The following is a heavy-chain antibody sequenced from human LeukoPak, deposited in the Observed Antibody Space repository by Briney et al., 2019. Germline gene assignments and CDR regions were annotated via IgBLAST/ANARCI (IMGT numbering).Heavy chain of an antibody. CDR1: GFTISNYA. J-gene: IGHJ6*03. D-gene: IGHD3-10*01. CDR2: IYSGGST. CDR3: ARVNTMVRGVIKNYYYYYMDV. V-gene: IGHV3-66*02. Sequence: GGSLRLSRAASGFTISNYAMSWVRQAPGKGLEWVSVIYSGGSTYYADSVKGRFTISRDNSKNTLYLQMNSLRAEDTAVYYCARVNTMVRGVIKNYYYYYMDVWGKGTTVTVSS.